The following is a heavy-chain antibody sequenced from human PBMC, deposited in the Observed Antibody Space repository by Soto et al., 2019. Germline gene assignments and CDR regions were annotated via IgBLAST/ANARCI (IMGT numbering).Heavy chain of an antibody. Sequence: EVQLVESGGGLVQPGGSLRLSCAASGFAFSRYWMHWVRQAPGKGLVWVARIKSDGSSINYADSVRGRFTISRDNADNTLYLQMNILGAADTAVYLCARDSPPVTPPPYSNYGMDVWGQGTTVTVS. CDR1: GFAFSRYW. CDR2: IKSDGSSI. J-gene: IGHJ6*02. CDR3: ARDSPPVTPPPYSNYGMDV. D-gene: IGHD2-21*02. V-gene: IGHV3-74*01.